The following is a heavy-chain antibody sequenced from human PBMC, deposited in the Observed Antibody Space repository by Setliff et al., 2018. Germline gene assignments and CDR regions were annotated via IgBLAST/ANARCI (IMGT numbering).Heavy chain of an antibody. Sequence: PSETLSLTCTVSGGSVNSGYDNWNWLRQPAGKGLEWIGRVFVSGSTNYNPSLKSRVTMSVDTSMNQFSLNLNSVTAADTAVYYCARGGTFRYFDFWGQRTLVTVSS. J-gene: IGHJ4*02. V-gene: IGHV4-61*10. CDR2: VFVSGST. CDR1: GGSVNSGYDN. CDR3: ARGGTFRYFDF. D-gene: IGHD5-12*01.